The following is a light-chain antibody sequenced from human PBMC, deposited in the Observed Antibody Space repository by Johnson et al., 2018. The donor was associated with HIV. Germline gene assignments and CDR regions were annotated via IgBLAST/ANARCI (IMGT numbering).Light chain of an antibody. J-gene: IGLJ1*01. CDR2: ENN. Sequence: QSVLTQPPSVSASPGQKVTISCSGSSSNIGNNYVSWYQQLPGTAPKLLIYENNKRPSGIPDRFSGSKSGTSATLGITGLQTGDDADYYCGTWDSSLTASVFGTGTKVTVL. CDR1: SSNIGNNY. CDR3: GTWDSSLTASV. V-gene: IGLV1-51*02.